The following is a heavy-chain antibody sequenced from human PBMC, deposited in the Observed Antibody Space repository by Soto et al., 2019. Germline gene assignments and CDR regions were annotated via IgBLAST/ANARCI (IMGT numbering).Heavy chain of an antibody. CDR2: IYYSGST. J-gene: IGHJ5*02. D-gene: IGHD4-17*01. CDR1: GGSISSGDYY. V-gene: IGHV4-30-4*01. CDR3: ARATVTTEGWFDP. Sequence: QVQLQESGPGLVKPSQTLSLTCTVSGGSISSGDYYWSWIRQPPGKGLEWIGYIYYSGSTYYNPYLKSRVTISVDTSKNQFSLKLSSVTAADTAVYYCARATVTTEGWFDPWGQGTLVTVSS.